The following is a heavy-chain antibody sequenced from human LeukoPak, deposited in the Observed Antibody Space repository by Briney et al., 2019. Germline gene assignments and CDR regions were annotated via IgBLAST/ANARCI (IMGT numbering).Heavy chain of an antibody. CDR1: GFTFSNYW. J-gene: IGHJ5*02. V-gene: IGHV3-74*03. CDR3: ARDVTYHGGDWFDP. Sequence: RPGGSLTLSCAASGFTFSNYWMHWVRQPPGKGLVWVARIDENGRTTTYADSVKGRFTISRDNAKNSLYLQMHSLRAEDTAVYYCARDVTYHGGDWFDPWGQGTLVTVSS. D-gene: IGHD4-23*01. CDR2: IDENGRTT.